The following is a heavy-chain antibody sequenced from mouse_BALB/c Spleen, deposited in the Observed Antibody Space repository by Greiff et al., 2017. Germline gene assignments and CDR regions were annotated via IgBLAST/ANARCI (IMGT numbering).Heavy chain of an antibody. D-gene: IGHD2-1*01. CDR2: IWGDGST. Sequence: VQGVESGPGLVAPSQSLSITCTVSGFSLTGYGVNWVRQPPGKGLEWLGMIWGDGSTDYNSSLKSRLSISKDNSKSQVFLKMNSLQTDDTARYYCAIYYGKYWFAYWGQGTLVTVSA. CDR1: GFSLTGYG. J-gene: IGHJ3*01. CDR3: AIYYGKYWFAY. V-gene: IGHV2-6-7*01.